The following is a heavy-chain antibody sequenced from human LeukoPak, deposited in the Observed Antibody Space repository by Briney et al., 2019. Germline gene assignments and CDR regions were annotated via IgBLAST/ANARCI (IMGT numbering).Heavy chain of an antibody. J-gene: IGHJ4*02. Sequence: PSGTLSLTCSVSGGSISSSNYYWGWIRQSPGKGLEWIGSISYGGYTYYNPSLKGRVTIFVDTSKNQFSLRLSSVTAADTAVYYCARRGYTSGWRHFDYWGQGTLVTVSS. CDR1: GGSISSSNYY. CDR3: ARRGYTSGWRHFDY. D-gene: IGHD6-19*01. CDR2: ISYGGYT. V-gene: IGHV4-39*01.